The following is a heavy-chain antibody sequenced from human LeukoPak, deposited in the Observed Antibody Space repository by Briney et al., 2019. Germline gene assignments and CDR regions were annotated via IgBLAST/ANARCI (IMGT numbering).Heavy chain of an antibody. CDR3: VRGGSKAAATFDN. CDR2: IYHSGST. J-gene: IGHJ4*02. V-gene: IGHV4-30-2*01. Sequence: SQTLSLTCAVSGGSISSGGYSWSWIRQPPGKGLEWIGYIYHSGSTYYNPSLKSRVTISVDTSKNQFSLKLSSVTAADTAIYYCVRGGSKAAATFDNWGQGTLVTVSS. CDR1: GGSISSGGYS. D-gene: IGHD2-15*01.